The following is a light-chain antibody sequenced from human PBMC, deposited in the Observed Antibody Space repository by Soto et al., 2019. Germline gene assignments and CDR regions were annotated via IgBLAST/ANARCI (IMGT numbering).Light chain of an antibody. CDR2: KVS. Sequence: DVVLTQSPHSLPVTLGQPASISCRSSQSLVHSDGIFYLNWFQQRPGQSPRRLIYKVSNRDYGVPDRFSGSGSGTDFTLEISRVEAEDVGVYYCMQGSHWPYTFGQGTKLEIK. CDR1: QSLVHSDGIFY. J-gene: IGKJ2*01. CDR3: MQGSHWPYT. V-gene: IGKV2-30*02.